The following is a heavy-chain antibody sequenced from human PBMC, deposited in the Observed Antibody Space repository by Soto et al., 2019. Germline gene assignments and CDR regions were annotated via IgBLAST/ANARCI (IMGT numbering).Heavy chain of an antibody. J-gene: IGHJ4*02. CDR2: IYHSGNT. CDR3: ARHGSY. CDR1: GDSISSGAW. Sequence: QVQLQESGPGLVKASETLSLTCAVSGDSISSGAWWSWVRQSPGKGLQWIGEIYHSGNTRNNPSLKSRVTMSVDKSNNQFSLNLMSVTAADTAVYYCARHGSYWGQGTLVTVSS. V-gene: IGHV4-4*02.